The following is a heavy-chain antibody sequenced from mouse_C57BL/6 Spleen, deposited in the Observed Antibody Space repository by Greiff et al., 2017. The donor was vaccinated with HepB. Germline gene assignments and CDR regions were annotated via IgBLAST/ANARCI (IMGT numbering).Heavy chain of an antibody. V-gene: IGHV3-6*01. J-gene: IGHJ4*01. CDR1: GYSITSGYY. D-gene: IGHD2-3*01. CDR3: AIDPDDGAMDY. CDR2: ISYDGSN. Sequence: VQLKESGPGLVKPSQSLSLTCSVTGYSITSGYYWNWIRQFPGNKLEWMGYISYDGSNNYNPSLKNRISITRDTSKNQFFLKLNSVTTEDTATYYCAIDPDDGAMDYGGQGTSVTVSS.